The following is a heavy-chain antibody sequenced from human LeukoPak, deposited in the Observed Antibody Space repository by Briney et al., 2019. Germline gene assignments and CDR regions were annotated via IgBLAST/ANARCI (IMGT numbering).Heavy chain of an antibody. D-gene: IGHD5-18*01. J-gene: IGHJ2*01. CDR3: ARGYGSRARYFDL. CDR1: GDSISSYY. Sequence: SETLSVTCTVSGDSISSYYWSWIRQPAGKGLEWIGRIYTSGSTNYNPSLKSRVTMSVDTSKNQFSLKLSSATAADTAVYYCARGYGSRARYFDLWGRGTLVTVSS. CDR2: IYTSGST. V-gene: IGHV4-4*07.